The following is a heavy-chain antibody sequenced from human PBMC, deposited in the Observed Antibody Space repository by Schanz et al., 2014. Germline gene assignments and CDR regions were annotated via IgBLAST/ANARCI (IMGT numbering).Heavy chain of an antibody. V-gene: IGHV3-53*01. J-gene: IGHJ6*02. CDR2: LYIRST. CDR3: AKIWKAHHLTGRPGWSDGMDV. Sequence: HLVESGGCLIQPGGSLRLSCAASGFTVSDNYMTWVRQAPGKGLEWVSILYIRSTYYADSVKGRFTISRDNSKNMVFLQMNSLRVEDTAIYYCAKIWKAHHLTGRPGWSDGMDVWGQGTTV. CDR1: GFTVSDNY. D-gene: IGHD3-3*01.